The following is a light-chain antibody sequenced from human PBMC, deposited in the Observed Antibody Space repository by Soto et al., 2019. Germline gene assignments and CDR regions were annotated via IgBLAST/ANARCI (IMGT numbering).Light chain of an antibody. Sequence: QSALTQRRSVSGSPGQSVTISCTGSNSDVGAYKFVSWLQHNPGEAPKVMIYDVTQRPSGVPDRFSGTKSGNTASLTISGLQAEDEADYYCCSYAGSYTWVFGSGTKVTVL. CDR1: NSDVGAYKF. J-gene: IGLJ1*01. CDR2: DVT. CDR3: CSYAGSYTWV. V-gene: IGLV2-11*01.